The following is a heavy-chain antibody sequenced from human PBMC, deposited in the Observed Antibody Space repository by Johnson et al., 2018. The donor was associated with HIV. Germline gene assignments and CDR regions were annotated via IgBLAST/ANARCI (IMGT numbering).Heavy chain of an antibody. J-gene: IGHJ3*02. V-gene: IGHV3-20*04. CDR3: AKDSRAYAFDI. CDR2: INWNGVST. Sequence: VQLVESGGSVTRRGGSLRLSCAASGFSFDDYGMSWVRPGPGKGLEWVSGINWNGVSTGYADSVKGRFSISRDNTKNSLYLQMKSLRPEDTALYYCAKDSRAYAFDIWGQGTMVTVSS. CDR1: GFSFDDYG.